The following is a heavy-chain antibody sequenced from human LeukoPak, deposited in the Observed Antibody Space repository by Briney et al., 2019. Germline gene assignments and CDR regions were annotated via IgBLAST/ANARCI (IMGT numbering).Heavy chain of an antibody. CDR1: GGSFSGYY. CDR2: INHSGST. Sequence: SETLSLTCAVYGGSFSGYYWSWIRQPPGKGLEWIGEINHSGSTNYNPSLKSRVTISVDTSKNQFSLKLSSVTAADAAVYYCARGRAVAGTWNYWGQGTLVTVSS. V-gene: IGHV4-34*01. CDR3: ARGRAVAGTWNY. D-gene: IGHD6-19*01. J-gene: IGHJ4*02.